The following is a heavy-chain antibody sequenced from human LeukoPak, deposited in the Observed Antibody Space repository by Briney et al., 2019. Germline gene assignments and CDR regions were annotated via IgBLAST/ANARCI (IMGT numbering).Heavy chain of an antibody. CDR1: GGSISGSSYY. D-gene: IGHD1-26*01. CDR3: ARRYLGGNYPDYFNH. V-gene: IGHV4-39*01. J-gene: IGHJ4*02. Sequence: SETLSLTCTVSGGSISGSSYYWGWIRQPPGKGLEWIGSIYYSGSTYYNPSLKSRVTISVDTSKNQFSLKLNSVTATDTAVYYCARRYLGGNYPDYFNHWGQGTLVTVSS. CDR2: IYYSGST.